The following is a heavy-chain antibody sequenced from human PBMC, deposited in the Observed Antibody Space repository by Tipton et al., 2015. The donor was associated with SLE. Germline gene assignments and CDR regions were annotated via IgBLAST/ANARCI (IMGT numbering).Heavy chain of an antibody. CDR1: GFTFSDYE. CDR3: ARTRKGSSWYPNVY. J-gene: IGHJ4*02. Sequence: SLRLSCAASGFTFSDYEMNWVRQAPGRGPEWVAYISSGVPTIYYADSVKGRFTISRDYARTSLDLQMNSLRAEDTAVYYCARTRKGSSWYPNVYWGQGTLVTVSS. V-gene: IGHV3-48*03. CDR2: ISSGVPTI. D-gene: IGHD6-13*01.